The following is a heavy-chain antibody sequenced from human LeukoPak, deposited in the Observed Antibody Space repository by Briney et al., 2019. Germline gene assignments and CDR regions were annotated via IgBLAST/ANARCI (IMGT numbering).Heavy chain of an antibody. CDR1: GFTFSSYS. CDR2: ISSSASYI. V-gene: IGHV3-21*01. Sequence: GGSLRLSCAASGFTFSSYSMNWVRQAPGKGLEWVSSISSSASYIYYAESVKGRFTISRDNAKNSLYLQMNSLRAEDTAVYYCARDLGGLGTYIDYWGQGTLVTVSS. J-gene: IGHJ4*02. CDR3: ARDLGGLGTYIDY. D-gene: IGHD3-10*01.